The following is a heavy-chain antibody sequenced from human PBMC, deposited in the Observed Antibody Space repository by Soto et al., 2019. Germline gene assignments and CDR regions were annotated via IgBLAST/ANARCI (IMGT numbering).Heavy chain of an antibody. J-gene: IGHJ6*02. V-gene: IGHV1-69*02. CDR3: GMARYDSMYLKYGMDG. D-gene: IGHD3-22*01. CDR2: IIPVLGIT. Sequence: QVQLVQSGAEVKRPGSSVKVACKASGDTLSSYTISWVRQAPRHGLEWMGRIIPVLGITNYAQNLQGRVTITADKSTNTVYMERSSLRSEDTAMYYCGMARYDSMYLKYGMDGWGQGTTLTLSS. CDR1: GDTLSSYT.